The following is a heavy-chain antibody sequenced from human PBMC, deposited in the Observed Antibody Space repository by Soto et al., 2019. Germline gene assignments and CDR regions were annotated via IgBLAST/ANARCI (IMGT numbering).Heavy chain of an antibody. D-gene: IGHD3-10*01. CDR1: GGTFSSYA. Sequence: QVQLVQSGAEVKKPGSSVKVSCKASGGTFSSYAISWVRQAPGQGLEWMGGIIPIFGTANYAQKFQGRVTITADKSTSTAYMELSSLRSEDTAVYYCAREGSRVRGVIIKEGWFDPWGQGTLVTVSS. CDR2: IIPIFGTA. V-gene: IGHV1-69*06. J-gene: IGHJ5*02. CDR3: AREGSRVRGVIIKEGWFDP.